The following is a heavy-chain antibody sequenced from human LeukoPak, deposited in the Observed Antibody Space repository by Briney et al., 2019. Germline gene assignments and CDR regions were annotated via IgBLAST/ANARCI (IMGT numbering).Heavy chain of an antibody. Sequence: PGGSLRLSCAASGFTFSTYVMTWVRQAPGKGLECVSSIGGSGGSPYHGNSVKGRFSISRDNSKNTLYLQMNSLRDEDTAVYYCAKGGIGSSSGLDYWGQGTLVTVSS. D-gene: IGHD5-18*01. CDR3: AKGGIGSSSGLDY. V-gene: IGHV3-23*01. CDR1: GFTFSTYV. J-gene: IGHJ4*02. CDR2: IGGSGGSP.